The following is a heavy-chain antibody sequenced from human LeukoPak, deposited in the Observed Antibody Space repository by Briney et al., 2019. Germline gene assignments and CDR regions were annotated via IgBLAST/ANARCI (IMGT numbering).Heavy chain of an antibody. CDR2: ISSSGSTI. J-gene: IGHJ4*02. V-gene: IGHV3-11*04. Sequence: GACLRLSCAASAFTFSDDYTSSIHQAPGKGLECHSYISSSGSTITHTPSGTGPLTTYRDHTKHSLYLQMNSLRAADTDISECAGDRRGYYIFDYWGQGALVTVSS. CDR1: AFTFSDDY. D-gene: IGHD3-10*01. CDR3: AGDRRGYYIFDY.